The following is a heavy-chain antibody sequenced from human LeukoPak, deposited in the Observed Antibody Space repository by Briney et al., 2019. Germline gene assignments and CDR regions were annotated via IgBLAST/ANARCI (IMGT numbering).Heavy chain of an antibody. CDR1: GFTFTSYA. Sequence: GGSLRLSCAASGFTFTSYAMSWVRQAPGKGLEWVSTISGSGGSTYYTDSVKGRFTISRDNSKNTLYLQMNSLRAEDTAVYHCAKYPDDSSDCWGRGTLVTVSS. J-gene: IGHJ4*02. CDR2: ISGSGGST. D-gene: IGHD3-22*01. CDR3: AKYPDDSSDC. V-gene: IGHV3-23*01.